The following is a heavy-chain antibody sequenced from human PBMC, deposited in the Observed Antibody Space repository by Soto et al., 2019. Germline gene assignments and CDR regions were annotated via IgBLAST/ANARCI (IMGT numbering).Heavy chain of an antibody. D-gene: IGHD5-18*01. Sequence: PGGSLRLSCAAAGFTFSPHAMHWVRQGPGKGLEWVAVISYDGSNKYYADSVKGRFTISRDNSKNTLYLQMNSLRAEDTAVYYCARERNTGYDYSSYYGMDVWGQGTTVTVSS. J-gene: IGHJ6*02. CDR1: GFTFSPHA. CDR2: ISYDGSNK. V-gene: IGHV3-30-3*01. CDR3: ARERNTGYDYSSYYGMDV.